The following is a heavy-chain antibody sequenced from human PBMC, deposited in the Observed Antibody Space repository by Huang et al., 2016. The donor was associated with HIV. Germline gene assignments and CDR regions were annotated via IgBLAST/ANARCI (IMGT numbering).Heavy chain of an antibody. Sequence: QVQLQESGPGLVKPSETLSLTCTVSGGPISSYYWSWIRQPPGKGLECIWYIYYSGHTPSNPSLKSRATLSVDPSKNQFSLKLMSVTAADTAVYYCARGPSPWLQEAFDIWGQGTMVTVSS. CDR3: ARGPSPWLQEAFDI. CDR2: IYYSGHT. V-gene: IGHV4-59*01. J-gene: IGHJ3*02. CDR1: GGPISSYY. D-gene: IGHD5-12*01.